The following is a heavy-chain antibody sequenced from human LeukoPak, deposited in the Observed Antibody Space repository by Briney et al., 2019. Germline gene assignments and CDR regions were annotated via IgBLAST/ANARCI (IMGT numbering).Heavy chain of an antibody. CDR3: ARRAGAYSHPYDY. J-gene: IGHJ4*02. Sequence: GGSLRLSCTVSGFTVSSNSMSWLRQAPGKRLQWVSFIYSDTTHYSDSVKGRFTISRDNSKNTLYLQMNSLRAEDTAVYYCARRAGAYSHPYDYWGQGTLVTVSS. D-gene: IGHD4/OR15-4a*01. CDR1: GFTVSSNS. V-gene: IGHV3-53*01. CDR2: IYSDTT.